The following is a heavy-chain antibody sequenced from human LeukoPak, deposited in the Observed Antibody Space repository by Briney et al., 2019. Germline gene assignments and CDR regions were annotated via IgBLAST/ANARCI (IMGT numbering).Heavy chain of an antibody. J-gene: IGHJ4*02. CDR1: GYTFTSYG. CDR2: ISAYNGNT. CDR3: AREGYYYDSSGYCLDY. D-gene: IGHD3-22*01. V-gene: IGHV1-18*01. Sequence: ASVKVSCKASGYTFTSYGISWVRQAPGQGLEWMGWISAYNGNTNYAQKLQGRVTMTTDTSTSTAYMELRSLRSDDTAVYYCAREGYYYDSSGYCLDYWGQGTLVTVSP.